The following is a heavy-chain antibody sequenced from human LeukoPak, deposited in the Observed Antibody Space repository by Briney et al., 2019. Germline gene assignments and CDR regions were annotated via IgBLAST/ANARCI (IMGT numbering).Heavy chain of an antibody. Sequence: PSETLSLTCTVSGGSINSSSYYWGWIRQPPGKGLEWIGTIYYSGSTYYNPSLRSRVTISVDTSKNQFSLKLSSVTAADTAVYYCARDGGYCTSTSCYIRAEFDPWGQGTLVTVSS. V-gene: IGHV4-39*02. CDR3: ARDGGYCTSTSCYIRAEFDP. CDR1: GGSINSSSYY. D-gene: IGHD2-2*02. CDR2: IYYSGST. J-gene: IGHJ5*02.